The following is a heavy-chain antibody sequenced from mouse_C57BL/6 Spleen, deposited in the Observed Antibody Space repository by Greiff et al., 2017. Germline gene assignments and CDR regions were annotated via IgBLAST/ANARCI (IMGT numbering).Heavy chain of an antibody. CDR1: GYTFTSYW. Sequence: QVQLKQPGAELVKPGASVKMSCKASGYTFTSYWITWVKQRPGQGLEWIGDIYPGSGSTNYNEKFKSKATLAVDTSSSTAYMQLSSLTSVDSAVYYCAGGITTVVAPYYYAMDYWGQGTSVTVSS. J-gene: IGHJ4*01. V-gene: IGHV1-55*01. CDR3: AGGITTVVAPYYYAMDY. CDR2: IYPGSGST. D-gene: IGHD1-1*01.